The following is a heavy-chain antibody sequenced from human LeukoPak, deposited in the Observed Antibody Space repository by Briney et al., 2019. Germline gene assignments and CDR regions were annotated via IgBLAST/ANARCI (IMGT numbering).Heavy chain of an antibody. J-gene: IGHJ4*02. V-gene: IGHV4-34*01. Sequence: PSETLSLTCAVYGGSFSGYCWSWIRQPPGKGLEWIGEINHSGSTNYNPSLKSRVTISVNTSKNRFPLKLSSVTAADTAVYYCARCRITMVRGVIQSIYFDYWGQGTLVTVSS. CDR1: GGSFSGYC. D-gene: IGHD3-10*01. CDR3: ARCRITMVRGVIQSIYFDY. CDR2: INHSGST.